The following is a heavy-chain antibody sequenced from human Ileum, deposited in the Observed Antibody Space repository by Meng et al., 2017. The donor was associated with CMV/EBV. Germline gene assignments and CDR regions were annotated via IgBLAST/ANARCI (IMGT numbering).Heavy chain of an antibody. J-gene: IGHJ1*01. Sequence: VQVQGLGPGLVKPSQTLSLPCIVLGASITSGSFYWNWIRRPAGKGLEWIGRIYTGGSIDSNPSLKSRVTISVDTSKNQFSLKLTSVTAADTAVYYCVRGYYYDTRGYSATPSEYLQYWGRGTLVTVSS. CDR3: VRGYYYDTRGYSATPSEYLQY. D-gene: IGHD3-22*01. CDR1: GASITSGSFY. V-gene: IGHV4-61*02. CDR2: IYTGGSI.